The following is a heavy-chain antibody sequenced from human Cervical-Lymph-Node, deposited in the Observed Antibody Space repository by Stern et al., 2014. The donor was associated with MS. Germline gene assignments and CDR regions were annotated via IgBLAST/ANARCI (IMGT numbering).Heavy chain of an antibody. Sequence: VQLVESWGGVVQPGRSLSLSCVVSGFTFSTYAMHWVRQAPGKGLEWVAFVSYDGTKSNSTDSVKARFTISRDNSKNTLYLHMNSLRDEDTAVYFCARGGRGSGLEYWGQGALVTVSS. CDR2: VSYDGTKS. CDR1: GFTFSTYA. CDR3: ARGGRGSGLEY. J-gene: IGHJ4*02. D-gene: IGHD6-19*01. V-gene: IGHV3-30-3*01.